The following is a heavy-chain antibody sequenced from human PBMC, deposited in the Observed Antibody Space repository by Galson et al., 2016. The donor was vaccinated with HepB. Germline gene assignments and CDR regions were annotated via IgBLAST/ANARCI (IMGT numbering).Heavy chain of an antibody. J-gene: IGHJ4*02. Sequence: SLRLSCAASGFTVSNNYMSWVRQAPGKGLEGVSVMYSGGRTHYADSVKGRFTISRDSSKNTLYLQMNSLRNEDTAVDYCASSPGAGLWGQGTLVTVSS. D-gene: IGHD1-26*01. V-gene: IGHV3-53*01. CDR1: GFTVSNNY. CDR3: ASSPGAGL. CDR2: MYSGGRT.